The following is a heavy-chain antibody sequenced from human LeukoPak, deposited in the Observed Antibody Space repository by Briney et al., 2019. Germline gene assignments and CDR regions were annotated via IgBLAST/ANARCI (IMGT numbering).Heavy chain of an antibody. CDR1: GFTFDDYT. V-gene: IGHV3-43*01. J-gene: IGHJ6*02. D-gene: IGHD2-2*02. CDR3: ARQGAAISLWYYGMDV. CDR2: ISWDGGST. Sequence: GGSLRLSCAASGFTFDDYTMHWVRQAPGKGLEWVSLISWDGGSTYYADSVKGRFTISRDNSKNSLYLQMNSLRAEDTAVYYCARQGAAISLWYYGMDVWGQGTTVTVSS.